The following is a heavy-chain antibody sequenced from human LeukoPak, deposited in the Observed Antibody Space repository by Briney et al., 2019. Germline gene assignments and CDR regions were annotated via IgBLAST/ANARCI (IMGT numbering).Heavy chain of an antibody. CDR1: GFTVSGNY. CDR2: IYSGGTT. J-gene: IGHJ3*02. Sequence: GGSLRLSCAASGFTVSGNYMGWVRQAPGKGLEWVSVIYSGGTTYYADSVKGRFTVSRDNSKNTLYLQMNSLRAEDTAVYYCARGLTIFGVVNDAFDIWGQGTMVTVSS. D-gene: IGHD3-3*01. CDR3: ARGLTIFGVVNDAFDI. V-gene: IGHV3-53*01.